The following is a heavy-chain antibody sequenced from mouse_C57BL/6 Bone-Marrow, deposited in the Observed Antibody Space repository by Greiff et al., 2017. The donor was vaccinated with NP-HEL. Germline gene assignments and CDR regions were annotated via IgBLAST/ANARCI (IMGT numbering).Heavy chain of an antibody. CDR3: ARGTTVVDRGTWFAY. V-gene: IGHV1-56*01. Sequence: VQLQQSGPELVRPGASVKISCKAPGYTFTSHWMQWVRQRPGQGLEWIGEVFPGSGSTNYNEKFKSKATLTVDKSSSTAYMQLSSLTSEDSAVYYCARGTTVVDRGTWFAYWGQGTLVTVSA. CDR1: GYTFTSHW. J-gene: IGHJ3*01. D-gene: IGHD1-1*01. CDR2: VFPGSGST.